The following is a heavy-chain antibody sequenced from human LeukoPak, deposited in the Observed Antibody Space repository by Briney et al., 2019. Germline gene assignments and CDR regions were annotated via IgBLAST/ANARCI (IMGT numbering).Heavy chain of an antibody. CDR1: GFTFSSYL. CDR3: ARIGYSYGPLGYYYYMDV. J-gene: IGHJ6*03. D-gene: IGHD5-18*01. V-gene: IGHV3-7*01. Sequence: GGSLRLSCAASGFTFSSYLMSWVRQAPGKGLEWVANINQDGSEKYYVDSVKGRFTISRDNAKNSLYLRMNSLRAEDTAVYYRARIGYSYGPLGYYYYMDVWGKGTTVTISS. CDR2: INQDGSEK.